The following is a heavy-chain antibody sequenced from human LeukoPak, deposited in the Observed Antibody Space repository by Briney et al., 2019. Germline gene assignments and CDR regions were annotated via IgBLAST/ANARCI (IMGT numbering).Heavy chain of an antibody. Sequence: GGSLRLSCTTSGFAFDEFAMSWVRQPAGKGLEWVGFIRRRAYGGAAEYAASVKGRFIISRDDSKGIAYLQMNSLKTEDTAVYYCSRNGLVVFDYWGQGSRVIVSP. J-gene: IGHJ4*02. V-gene: IGHV3-49*04. CDR1: GFAFDEFA. CDR3: SRNGLVVFDY. CDR2: IRRRAYGGAA.